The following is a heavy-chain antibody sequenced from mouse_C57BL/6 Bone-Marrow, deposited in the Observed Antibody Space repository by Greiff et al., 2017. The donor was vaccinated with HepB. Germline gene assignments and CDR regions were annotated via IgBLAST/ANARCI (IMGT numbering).Heavy chain of an antibody. CDR2: IHPNSGST. D-gene: IGHD1-1*01. V-gene: IGHV1-64*01. CDR1: GYTFTSYW. Sequence: QVQLQQPGAELVKPGASVKLSCKASGYTFTSYWMYWVKQRPGQGLEWIGMIHPNSGSTNYNEKFKSKTTLTVDKSSSTAYMQLSSLTSEDSAVYYCARERDYCGSSYGFDVWGTGTTVTVSS. J-gene: IGHJ1*03. CDR3: ARERDYCGSSYGFDV.